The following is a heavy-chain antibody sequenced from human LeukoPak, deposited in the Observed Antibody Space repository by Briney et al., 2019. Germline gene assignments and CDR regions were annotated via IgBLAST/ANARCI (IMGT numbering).Heavy chain of an antibody. J-gene: IGHJ4*02. CDR1: GFTFSIYA. D-gene: IGHD3-22*01. CDR2: ISSKGELT. Sequence: GGSLRLSCAASGFTFSIYAMSWVRQAPGKGLEWVSSISSKGELTFYADSVKGRFTISRDNSESTLYLQMNILRAEDTAIYYCTRDRPNYYGSDGHYYRRNGDYWGQRTLVTVSS. CDR3: TRDRPNYYGSDGHYYRRNGDY. V-gene: IGHV3-23*01.